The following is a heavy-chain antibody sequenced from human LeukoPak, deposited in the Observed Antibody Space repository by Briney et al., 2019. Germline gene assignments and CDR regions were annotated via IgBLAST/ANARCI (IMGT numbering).Heavy chain of an antibody. V-gene: IGHV3-33*01. CDR2: IWYDGSNK. J-gene: IGHJ4*02. CDR1: GFTFSSYG. Sequence: PGGSLRLSCAASGFTFSSYGMHWVRQAPGKGLEWVAVIWYDGSNKYYADSVKGRFTISRDNSKNTLYLQMNSLRAEDTAVYYCARHWGHYGDYGGFDSWGQGTLVTVSS. D-gene: IGHD4-17*01. CDR3: ARHWGHYGDYGGFDS.